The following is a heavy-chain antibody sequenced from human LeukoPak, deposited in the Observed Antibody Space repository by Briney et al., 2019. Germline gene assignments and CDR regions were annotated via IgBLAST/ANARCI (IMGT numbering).Heavy chain of an antibody. CDR1: GDSFIGSY. D-gene: IGHD3-22*01. CDR2: IYYPVDT. CDR3: ARRRYFDSPGYNPTYFFDT. V-gene: IGHV4-59*01. J-gene: IGHJ2*01. Sequence: SETLSLTCTVSGDSFIGSYWSWIRQAPGKGLEWIGYIYYPVDTNYNPSLQSRVTISADVSKKQFSLRLTSVTAADTAVYYCARRRYFDSPGYNPTYFFDTWGRGLLFTVSS.